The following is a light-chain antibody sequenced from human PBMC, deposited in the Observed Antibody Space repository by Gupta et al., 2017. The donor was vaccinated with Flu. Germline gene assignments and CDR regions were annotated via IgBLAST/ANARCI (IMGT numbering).Light chain of an antibody. CDR2: EVS. V-gene: IGLV2-14*01. J-gene: IGLJ2*01. Sequence: QSALPQPASVSGPPGQSITISCTGTSSDVGTYKYVSWYQQHPGKAPKLMIYEVSNRPSGVSNRFSGSKSGNTASLTISGLQAEDEANYYCSSYTSSSALVIFGGGTKLTVL. CDR1: SSDVGTYKY. CDR3: SSYTSSSALVI.